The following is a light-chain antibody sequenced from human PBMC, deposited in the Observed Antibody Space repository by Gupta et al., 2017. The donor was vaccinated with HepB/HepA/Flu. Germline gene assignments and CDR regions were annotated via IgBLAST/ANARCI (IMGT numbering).Light chain of an antibody. V-gene: IGKV1-33*01. J-gene: IGKJ3*01. CDR1: QDITKY. Sequence: IQMTHSPSSLSASVGDRVTITCQASQDITKYLNWYQQKPGNAPKLLIYDASNLHAGVPPRFTGSGSGTEFTLTINSLRTEEFATYYCQQYYDVPKTFGPGTKVDIK. CDR2: DAS. CDR3: QQYYDVPKT.